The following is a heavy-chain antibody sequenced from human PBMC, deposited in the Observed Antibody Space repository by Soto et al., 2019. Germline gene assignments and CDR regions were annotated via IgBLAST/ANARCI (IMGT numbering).Heavy chain of an antibody. CDR2: IIPIFGTA. V-gene: IGHV1-69*13. D-gene: IGHD3-9*01. J-gene: IGHJ6*02. CDR1: GGTFSSYA. CDR3: ARGDILTGQLYYGMDV. Sequence: ASVKVSCKASGGTFSSYAISWVRQAPGQGLEWMGGIIPIFGTANYAQKFQGRVTITADESTSTAYMELSSLRSEDTAVYYCARGDILTGQLYYGMDVWGQGTTVTVSS.